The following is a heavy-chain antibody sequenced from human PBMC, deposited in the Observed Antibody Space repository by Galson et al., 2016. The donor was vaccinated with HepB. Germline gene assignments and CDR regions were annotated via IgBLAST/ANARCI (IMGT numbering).Heavy chain of an antibody. CDR2: ISSSSSYI. CDR1: GFTFSSYS. D-gene: IGHD3-22*01. CDR3: ARRPIAYYDSSGYYRPDSYYFDY. J-gene: IGHJ4*02. Sequence: SLRLSCAASGFTFSSYSMNWVRQAPGKGLEWVSSISSSSSYIYYADSVKGRFTLSRDNAKHSLYLQMNSLRAEDTAVYYCARRPIAYYDSSGYYRPDSYYFDYWGQGTLVTVSS. V-gene: IGHV3-21*01.